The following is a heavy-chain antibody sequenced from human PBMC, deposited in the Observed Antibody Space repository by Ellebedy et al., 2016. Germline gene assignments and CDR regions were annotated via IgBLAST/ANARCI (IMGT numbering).Heavy chain of an antibody. CDR1: GFTFSNYW. D-gene: IGHD3-22*01. CDR3: ARDSYDSTGRTDY. Sequence: GGSLRLXCAVSGFTFSNYWMSWVRQAPGKGLEWVANIKEDGSDKYYVDSVKGRFTISRDNANNSLFLQMNSLRAEDTAVYYCARDSYDSTGRTDYWGQGTLVTVSS. J-gene: IGHJ4*02. V-gene: IGHV3-7*01. CDR2: IKEDGSDK.